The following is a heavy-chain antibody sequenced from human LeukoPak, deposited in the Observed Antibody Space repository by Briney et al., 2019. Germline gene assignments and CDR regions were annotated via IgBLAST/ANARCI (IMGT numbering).Heavy chain of an antibody. J-gene: IGHJ4*02. D-gene: IGHD1-26*01. CDR1: GFTFSDYG. CDR3: AKDQRWESPHYLDS. Sequence: GGSLRPSCTASGFTFSDYGMHWVRQPPGKGLEWVAIIWYDGSNKTYEDSVKGRFTISRDNSKNTLYVQMNSLRDEDTAVYYCAKDQRWESPHYLDSWGQGTLVTVSS. CDR2: IWYDGSNK. V-gene: IGHV3-33*06.